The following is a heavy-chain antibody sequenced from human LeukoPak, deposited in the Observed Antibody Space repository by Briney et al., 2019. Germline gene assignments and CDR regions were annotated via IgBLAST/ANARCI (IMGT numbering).Heavy chain of an antibody. D-gene: IGHD2-15*01. CDR1: GGSFSGYY. CDR2: IYYSGST. CDR3: ARAPRDCSGGSCYAYYFDY. V-gene: IGHV4-59*01. J-gene: IGHJ4*02. Sequence: PSETLSLTCAVYGGSFSGYYWSWIRQPPGKGLEWIGYIYYSGSTNYNPSLESRVTISVDTSKNQFSLKLSSVTAADTAVYYCARAPRDCSGGSCYAYYFDYWGQGTLVTVSS.